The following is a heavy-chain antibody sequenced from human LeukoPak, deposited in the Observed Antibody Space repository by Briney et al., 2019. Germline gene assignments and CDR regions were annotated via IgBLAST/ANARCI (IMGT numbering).Heavy chain of an antibody. CDR3: ARIRQITLQRWYYFDY. Sequence: SGPALVKPTQTLTLTCTFSGFSLSTSGMCVRWIRQPPGKALEWLARIDWDDDKYYSTSLKTRLTISKDTSKNQVVLTMTNMDPVDTATYYCARIRQITLQRWYYFDYWGQGTLVTVSS. CDR1: GFSLSTSGMC. D-gene: IGHD4-23*01. V-gene: IGHV2-70*11. J-gene: IGHJ4*02. CDR2: IDWDDDK.